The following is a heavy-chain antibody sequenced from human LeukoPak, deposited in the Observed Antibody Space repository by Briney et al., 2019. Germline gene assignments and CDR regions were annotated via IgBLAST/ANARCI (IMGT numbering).Heavy chain of an antibody. D-gene: IGHD1-1*01. Sequence: PGGSLRLSCAASGFTVSSNYMSWVRQAPGKGLEWVSTIYSGGSTYYADSVKGRFTISRDNSKNTLYLQVNSLRGEDTAVYYCARDPPEDPFNWNDVGAVWFDPWGQGTLVTVSS. V-gene: IGHV3-53*01. CDR3: ARDPPEDPFNWNDVGAVWFDP. J-gene: IGHJ5*02. CDR1: GFTVSSNY. CDR2: IYSGGST.